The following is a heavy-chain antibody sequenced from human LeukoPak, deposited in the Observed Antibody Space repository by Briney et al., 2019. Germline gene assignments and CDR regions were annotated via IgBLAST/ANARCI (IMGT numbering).Heavy chain of an antibody. CDR3: AKDRGAVAAADY. CDR2: IRYDGSNK. V-gene: IGHV3-30*02. CDR1: GFTFSSYG. J-gene: IGHJ4*02. Sequence: PGGSLRLSCAASGFTFSSYGMHWVRQAPGKGLEWVAFIRYDGSNKYYADSVKGRFTISRDNSKNTLYLQMNSLRAEDTAVYYCAKDRGAVAAADYWGQGTLVTVSS. D-gene: IGHD6-13*01.